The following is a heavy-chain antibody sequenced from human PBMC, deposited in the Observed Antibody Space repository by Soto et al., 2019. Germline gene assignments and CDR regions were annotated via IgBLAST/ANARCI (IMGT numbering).Heavy chain of an antibody. V-gene: IGHV3-30-3*01. Sequence: RLPWAVAGFTCSSYAIHWARQTPGKGLEWVAVISYDGSNNYYADSVKGRFTISRDNSKNTLYLQMNSLRAEDTAVYYCARDSSGPYRFWGGYGSLTPRGMDVWGQGTTVTVSS. CDR1: GFTCSSYA. D-gene: IGHD3-3*01. CDR3: ARDSSGPYRFWGGYGSLTPRGMDV. J-gene: IGHJ6*02. CDR2: ISYDGSNN.